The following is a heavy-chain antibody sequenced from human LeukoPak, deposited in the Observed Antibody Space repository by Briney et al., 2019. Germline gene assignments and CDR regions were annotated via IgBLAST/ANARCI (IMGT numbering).Heavy chain of an antibody. CDR3: ARSLVGATSYFDY. D-gene: IGHD1-26*01. V-gene: IGHV4-61*02. CDR1: GGSISSGRYY. Sequence: SETLSLTCTASGGSISSGRYYWNWIRQPAGKGLEWIGRFSTSGGTNYNPSLKSRLTISEDTSRNQFSLKLSSVTAADTAMYYCARSLVGATSYFDYWGQGTLVTVSS. J-gene: IGHJ4*02. CDR2: FSTSGGT.